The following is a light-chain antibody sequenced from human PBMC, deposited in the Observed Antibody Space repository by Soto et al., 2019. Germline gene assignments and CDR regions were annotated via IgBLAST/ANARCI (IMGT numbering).Light chain of an antibody. CDR3: QTWGTAIV. Sequence: QSVLTQSPSASASLGASVKLTCTLSSGHSSYAIAWHQQQPEKGPRYVMKLNNDGSHSKGDGIPDRFSGSSSGAERHLTISSLQSEDEADYYCQTWGTAIVFGGGTKLTVL. CDR1: SGHSSYA. CDR2: LNNDGSH. V-gene: IGLV4-69*01. J-gene: IGLJ2*01.